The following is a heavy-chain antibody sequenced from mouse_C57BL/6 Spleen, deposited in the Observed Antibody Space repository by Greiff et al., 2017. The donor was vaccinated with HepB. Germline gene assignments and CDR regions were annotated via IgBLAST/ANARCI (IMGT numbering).Heavy chain of an antibody. V-gene: IGHV1-22*01. Sequence: VQLQQSGPELVKPGASVKMSCKASGYTFTDYNMHWVKQSHGKSLEWIGYINPNNGGTSYNQKFKGKATLTVNKSSSTAYMELRSLTSVDSAVYYCAREAYYSNFWFAYWGQGTLVTVSA. D-gene: IGHD2-5*01. CDR1: GYTFTDYN. CDR2: INPNNGGT. CDR3: AREAYYSNFWFAY. J-gene: IGHJ3*01.